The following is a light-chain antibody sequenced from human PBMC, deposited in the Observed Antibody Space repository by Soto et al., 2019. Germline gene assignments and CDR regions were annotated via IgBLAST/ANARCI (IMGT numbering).Light chain of an antibody. CDR2: AAS. CDR3: QQYGSSPWT. V-gene: IGKV3-20*01. J-gene: IGKJ1*01. CDR1: QTISSNY. Sequence: ETVLTQSPCTLSLSPGERATLSCRASQTISSNYLAWYQQTPGQAPRLLIYAASNRAAGIADRFSGSGSGTDFTLIISSLEPEDFAMYYCQQYGSSPWTFGQGTKVEIK.